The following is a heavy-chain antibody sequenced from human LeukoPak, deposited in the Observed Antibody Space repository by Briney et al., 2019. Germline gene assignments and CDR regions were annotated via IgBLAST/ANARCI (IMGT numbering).Heavy chain of an antibody. D-gene: IGHD3-3*01. J-gene: IGHJ5*02. CDR1: GGSFSGYY. CDR3: ARGKYYDFWSGYYWNWFDP. Sequence: SETLSLTCAVYGGSFSGYYWSWIRQPPGKGREWIGEINHSGSTNYNPSLKSRVTISVDTSKNQFSLKLSSVTAADTAVYYCARGKYYDFWSGYYWNWFDPWGQGTLVTVSS. V-gene: IGHV4-34*01. CDR2: INHSGST.